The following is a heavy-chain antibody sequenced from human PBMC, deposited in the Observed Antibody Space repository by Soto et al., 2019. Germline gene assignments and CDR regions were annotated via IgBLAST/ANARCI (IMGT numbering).Heavy chain of an antibody. CDR3: AHSGYYDSSGSEYFQH. V-gene: IGHV2-5*01. Sequence: SGPTLVNPTQTLTLTCTFSGFSLSTSGVGVGWIRQPPGKALEWLALIYWNDDKRYSPSLKSRLTITKDTSKNQVVLTMTNMDPVDTATYYCAHSGYYDSSGSEYFQHWGQGTLVTVSS. CDR2: IYWNDDK. J-gene: IGHJ1*01. D-gene: IGHD3-22*01. CDR1: GFSLSTSGVG.